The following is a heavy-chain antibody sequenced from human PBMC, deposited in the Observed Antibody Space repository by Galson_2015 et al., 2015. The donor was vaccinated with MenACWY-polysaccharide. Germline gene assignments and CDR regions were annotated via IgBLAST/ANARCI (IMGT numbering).Heavy chain of an antibody. CDR1: GGTFSSYA. CDR2: IIPIFGTA. V-gene: IGHV1-69*06. CDR3: ATATSSSCWFDP. J-gene: IGHJ5*02. D-gene: IGHD6-6*01. Sequence: SVKVSCKASGGTFSSYAISWVRQAPGQGLEWMGGIIPIFGTANYAQKFQGRVTMTEDTSTDTAYMELSSLRSEDTAVYYCATATSSSCWFDPWGQGTLVTVSS.